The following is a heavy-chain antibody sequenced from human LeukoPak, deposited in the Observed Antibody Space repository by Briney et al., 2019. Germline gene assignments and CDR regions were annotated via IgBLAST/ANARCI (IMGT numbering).Heavy chain of an antibody. CDR3: ARALGVVSHFDY. D-gene: IGHD3-3*01. J-gene: IGHJ4*02. CDR1: GYTFTGYY. CDR2: INPNSGGT. V-gene: IGHV1-2*02. Sequence: APVKVSCKASGYTFTGYYMHWVRQAPGQGLEWMGWINPNSGGTNYAQKFQGRVTMTRDTSISTAYMELSRLRSDDTAVYYCARALGVVSHFDYWGQGTLVTVSS.